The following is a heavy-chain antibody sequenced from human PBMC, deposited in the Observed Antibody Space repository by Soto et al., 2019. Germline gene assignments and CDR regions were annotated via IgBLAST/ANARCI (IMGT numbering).Heavy chain of an antibody. CDR1: GGSISSGGYY. V-gene: IGHV4-61*08. CDR2: IYYSGST. D-gene: IGHD2-15*01. J-gene: IGHJ4*02. CDR3: ARGTAVVAAKGPAYYFDY. Sequence: SETLSLTCTVSGGSISSGGYYWSWIRQHPGKGLERIGYIYYSGSTYYNPSLKSRVTISVDTSKNQFSLKLSSATAADTAVYYCARGTAVVAAKGPAYYFDYWGQGTLVTVSS.